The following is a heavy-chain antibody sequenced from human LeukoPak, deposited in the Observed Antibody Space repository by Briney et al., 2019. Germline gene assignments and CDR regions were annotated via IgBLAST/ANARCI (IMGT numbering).Heavy chain of an antibody. Sequence: SETLSLTCAVYGGSFSGYYWSWIRQPPGKGLEWIGEINHSGSTNYNPSLKSRVTISVDTSKNQFSLKLSSVTAADTAVYYCARAGLRGYSYGPPYNWFDPWGQGTLVTVSS. CDR2: INHSGST. V-gene: IGHV4-34*01. J-gene: IGHJ5*02. CDR3: ARAGLRGYSYGPPYNWFDP. D-gene: IGHD5-18*01. CDR1: GGSFSGYY.